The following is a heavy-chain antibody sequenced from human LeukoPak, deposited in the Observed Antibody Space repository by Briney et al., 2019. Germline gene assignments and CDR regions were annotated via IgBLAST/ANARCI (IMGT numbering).Heavy chain of an antibody. J-gene: IGHJ4*02. D-gene: IGHD6-19*01. CDR2: ISYDGSNK. Sequence: GGSLRLSCAASGFTFSGYPIHWVRQAPGKGLEWVAVISYDGSNKYYADSVKGRFTISRDNSKNSLYLQMNSLRAEDTAVYYCAREAVAGTIGLFDYWGQGTLVTVSS. V-gene: IGHV3-30-3*01. CDR1: GFTFSGYP. CDR3: AREAVAGTIGLFDY.